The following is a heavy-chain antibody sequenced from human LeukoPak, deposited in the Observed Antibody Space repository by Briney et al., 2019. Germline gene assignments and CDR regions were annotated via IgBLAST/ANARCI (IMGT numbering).Heavy chain of an antibody. D-gene: IGHD3-22*01. J-gene: IGHJ4*02. CDR1: GFTFSSYG. Sequence: PGGSLRLSCAASGFTFSSYGMHWVRQAPGKGLEWVAFIRYDGSNKYYADSVKGRFTISRDNAKNSLYLQMNSLRAEDTAVYYCARGGAYDSSGYYYDSEFDYWGQGTLVTVSS. CDR3: ARGGAYDSSGYYYDSEFDY. V-gene: IGHV3-30*02. CDR2: IRYDGSNK.